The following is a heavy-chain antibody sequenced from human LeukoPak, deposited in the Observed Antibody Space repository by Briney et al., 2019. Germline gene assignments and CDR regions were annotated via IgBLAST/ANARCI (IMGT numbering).Heavy chain of an antibody. Sequence: GRSLRLSCAASGFTFSSYDVHWVRQAPGKGLEWVAVISYDGSNKYYADSVKGRFTISRDNSKNTLYLQMNSLRAEDTAVYYCAKDTYYYDSSGYPGYWGQGTLVTVSS. CDR3: AKDTYYYDSSGYPGY. J-gene: IGHJ4*02. D-gene: IGHD3-22*01. CDR2: ISYDGSNK. V-gene: IGHV3-30*18. CDR1: GFTFSSYD.